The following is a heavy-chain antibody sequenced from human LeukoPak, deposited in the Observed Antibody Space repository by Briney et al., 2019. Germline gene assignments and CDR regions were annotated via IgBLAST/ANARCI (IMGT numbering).Heavy chain of an antibody. D-gene: IGHD6-19*01. CDR1: GGSISSYY. J-gene: IGHJ4*02. CDR2: IYTSGST. Sequence: SETLSLTCTVSGGSISSYYWSWIRQPAGRGLEWIGRIYTSGSTNYNPSLKSRVTMSVDTSKNQFSLKLSSVTAADTAVYYCARSIAVAGKVNYFDYWGQGTLVTVSS. CDR3: ARSIAVAGKVNYFDY. V-gene: IGHV4-4*07.